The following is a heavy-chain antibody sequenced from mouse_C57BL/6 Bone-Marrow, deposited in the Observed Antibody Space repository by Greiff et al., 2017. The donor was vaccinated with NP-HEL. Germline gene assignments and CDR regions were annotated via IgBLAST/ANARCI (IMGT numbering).Heavy chain of an antibody. V-gene: IGHV14-4*01. CDR2: IDPENGDT. J-gene: IGHJ4*01. CDR1: GFNIKDDY. CDR3: TTAYGNYEDYYAMDY. D-gene: IGHD2-1*01. Sequence: EVKLMESGAELVRPGASVKLSCTASGFNIKDDYMHWVKQRPEQGLEWIGWIDPENGDTEYASKFQGKATITADTSSNTAYLQLSSLTSEDTAVYYCTTAYGNYEDYYAMDYWGQGTSVTVSS.